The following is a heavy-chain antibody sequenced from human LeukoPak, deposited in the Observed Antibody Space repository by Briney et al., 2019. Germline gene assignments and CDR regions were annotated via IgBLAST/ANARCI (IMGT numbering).Heavy chain of an antibody. CDR1: GFTFSSYS. V-gene: IGHV3-21*01. CDR3: ARDYEDYYDSSGYPTIGY. Sequence: GGSLRLSCAASGFTFSSYSMNWVRQAPGKGLEWVSSISSSSSYIYYADSVKGRFTISRDNAKNSLYLQMNSLRAEDTAVCYCARDYEDYYDSSGYPTIGYWGQGTLVTVSS. D-gene: IGHD3-22*01. J-gene: IGHJ4*02. CDR2: ISSSSSYI.